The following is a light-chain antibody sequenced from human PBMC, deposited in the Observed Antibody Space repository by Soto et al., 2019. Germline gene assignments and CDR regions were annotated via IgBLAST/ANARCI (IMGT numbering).Light chain of an antibody. CDR2: GAS. V-gene: IGKV3-20*01. CDR1: QSVSSSY. CDR3: EQYDKSIT. J-gene: IGKJ4*01. Sequence: EIVLTHSPGTLSLSPCEGATLSCRASQSVSSSYLAWYQQKPGQAPRLLIYGASSRATGIPDRFSGSGSGTDFTLTINRLEPEDFAVYYCEQYDKSITFGGGTKVDIK.